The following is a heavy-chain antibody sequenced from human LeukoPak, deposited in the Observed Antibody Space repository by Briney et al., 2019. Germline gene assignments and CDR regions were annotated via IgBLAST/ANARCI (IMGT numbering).Heavy chain of an antibody. CDR3: ARSNGLRYFDR. Sequence: GGSLRLSCAASGFTFDDYAMHWVRQAPGKGLEWVSGISWNSGSIGYADSVKGRFTISRDNAKNSLYLQMNSLRAEDTALYYCARSNGLRYFDRWGQGTLVSVSS. CDR2: ISWNSGSI. D-gene: IGHD2-8*01. V-gene: IGHV3-9*01. J-gene: IGHJ4*02. CDR1: GFTFDDYA.